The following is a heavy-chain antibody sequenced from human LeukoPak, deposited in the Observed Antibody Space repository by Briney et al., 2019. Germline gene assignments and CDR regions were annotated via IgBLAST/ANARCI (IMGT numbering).Heavy chain of an antibody. CDR2: ISSGSTYI. D-gene: IGHD6-19*01. V-gene: IGHV3-21*06. CDR3: ARSGSGWSFDY. J-gene: IGHJ4*02. Sequence: GRSLRLSCAASGFTFSHYSMNWVCQAPGKGLEWVASISSGSTYIYYADSMRGRFTISRDHAKSSLYLQMNSLTAEGTAVYYCARSGSGWSFDYWGEGTLVSVSS. CDR1: GFTFSHYS.